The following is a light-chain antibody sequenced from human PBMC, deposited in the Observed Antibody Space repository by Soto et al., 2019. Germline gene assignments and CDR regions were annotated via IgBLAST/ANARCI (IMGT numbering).Light chain of an antibody. J-gene: IGKJ5*01. CDR2: GAS. CDR1: QSVSNY. Sequence: EIVLTQSPATLSLSPGERATLSCRASQSVSNYLAWYQQKPGQAPRLLIYGASTRATGIPATFSGSGSGTEFTLTISSLQSEDFAVYYCQQYNNWPITFGQGTRLEIK. CDR3: QQYNNWPIT. V-gene: IGKV3-15*01.